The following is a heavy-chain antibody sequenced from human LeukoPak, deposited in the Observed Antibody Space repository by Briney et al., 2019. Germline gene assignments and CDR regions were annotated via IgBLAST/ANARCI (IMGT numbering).Heavy chain of an antibody. D-gene: IGHD1-26*01. V-gene: IGHV4-59*01. CDR1: GAFITSYY. J-gene: IGHJ5*02. CDR3: AKDWELGS. CDR2: IYISGGT. Sequence: SETLSLTCSVSGAFITSYYWNWIRQPPGKGLEWIGNIYISGGTNYNPSLKNRVTISLDTSKDQFSLKLTSVTAADTAFYYCAKDWELGSWGQGTLVTVSS.